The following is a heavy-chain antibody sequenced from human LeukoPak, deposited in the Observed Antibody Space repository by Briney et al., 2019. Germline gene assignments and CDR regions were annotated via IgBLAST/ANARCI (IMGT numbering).Heavy chain of an antibody. CDR3: ARNRNTAMASPFDY. V-gene: IGHV1-69*01. Sequence: SVTVSCKASGGTFSSYAISWVRQAPGQGLEWMGGIIPIFGTANYAQKFQGRVTITPHESTSTAYMELSSLRSEDTAVYYCARNRNTAMASPFDYWGQGTLVTVSS. CDR1: GGTFSSYA. D-gene: IGHD5-18*01. J-gene: IGHJ4*02. CDR2: IIPIFGTA.